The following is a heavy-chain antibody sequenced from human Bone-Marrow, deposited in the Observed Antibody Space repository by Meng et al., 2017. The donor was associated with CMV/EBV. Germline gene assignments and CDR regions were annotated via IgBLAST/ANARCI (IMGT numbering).Heavy chain of an antibody. Sequence: GESLKISCAASGFTFSSYAMHWVRQAPGKGLEWVAVISYDGSNKYYADSVKGRFTISRDNSKNTLYLQMNSLRAEDTAVYYCAKGQYYDFWSGRWLGMDVWGQGTTVTVSS. CDR1: GFTFSSYA. V-gene: IGHV3-30-3*01. D-gene: IGHD3-3*01. CDR2: ISYDGSNK. CDR3: AKGQYYDFWSGRWLGMDV. J-gene: IGHJ6*02.